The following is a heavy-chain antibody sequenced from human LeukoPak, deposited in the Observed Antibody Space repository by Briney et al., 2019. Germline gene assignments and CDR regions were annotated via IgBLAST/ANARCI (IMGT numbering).Heavy chain of an antibody. V-gene: IGHV1-2*02. CDR2: INPNSGGT. CDR1: GYTFTGYY. CDR3: ARAGWTDAFDI. J-gene: IGHJ3*02. D-gene: IGHD3/OR15-3a*01. Sequence: ASLKVSCKASGYTFTGYYMHWVRQAPGQGLEWMGRINPNSGGTNYAQKFQGRVTMTRDTSITTTHVELSRLRSDDTAVYYCARAGWTDAFDIWGQGTMVTVSS.